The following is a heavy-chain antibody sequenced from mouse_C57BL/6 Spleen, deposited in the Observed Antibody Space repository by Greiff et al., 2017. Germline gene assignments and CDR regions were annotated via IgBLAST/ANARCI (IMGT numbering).Heavy chain of an antibody. CDR1: GFNIKDDY. D-gene: IGHD4-1*01. V-gene: IGHV14-4*01. J-gene: IGHJ1*03. CDR3: TTTGTGWYFDV. CDR2: IDPENGDT. Sequence: VQLQQSGAELVRPGASVKLYCTASGFNIKDDYMHWVKQRPEQGLEWIGWIDPENGDTEYASKFQGKATITADTSSNTAYLQLSSLTSEDTAVYYCTTTGTGWYFDVWGTGTTVTVSS.